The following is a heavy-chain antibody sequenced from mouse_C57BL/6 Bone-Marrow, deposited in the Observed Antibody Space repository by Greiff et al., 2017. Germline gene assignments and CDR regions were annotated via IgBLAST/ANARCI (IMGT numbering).Heavy chain of an antibody. J-gene: IGHJ2*01. CDR2: ISDGGSYT. CDR3: ARERATGKDY. CDR1: GFTFSSYA. V-gene: IGHV5-4*01. Sequence: EVKLVESGGGLVKPGGSLKLSCAASGFTFSSYAMSWVRQTPEKRLEWVATISDGGSYTYYPDNVKGRFTISRDNAKNNLYLQMSHLKSEDTAMYYCARERATGKDYWGQGTTLTVSS. D-gene: IGHD4-1*02.